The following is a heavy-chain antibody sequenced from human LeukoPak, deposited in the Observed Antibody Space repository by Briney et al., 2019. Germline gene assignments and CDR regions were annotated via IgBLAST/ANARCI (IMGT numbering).Heavy chain of an antibody. CDR1: GFTFSSYG. V-gene: IGHV3-30*03. J-gene: IGHJ6*02. Sequence: GGSLRLSCAASGFTFSSYGMHWVRQAPGKGLEWVAVISYDGSNKYYADSVKGRFTISRDNAKNSLYLQMNSLRAEDTAVYYCARGGYSSSWLQPYYYYGMDVWGQGTTVTVSS. CDR3: ARGGYSSSWLQPYYYYGMDV. D-gene: IGHD6-13*01. CDR2: ISYDGSNK.